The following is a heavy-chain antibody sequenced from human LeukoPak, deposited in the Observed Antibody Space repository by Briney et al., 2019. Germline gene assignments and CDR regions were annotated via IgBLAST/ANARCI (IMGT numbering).Heavy chain of an antibody. J-gene: IGHJ4*02. CDR2: INWNGGST. D-gene: IGHD5-18*01. CDR1: GFTFDDHG. Sequence: GGSLRLSCAASGFTFDDHGMNWVRQAPGKRLEWVSGINWNGGSTFYADSVKGRFTISRDNARNALYLQMNSLTAEDTALYHCARDRSYGSFDYWGQGTLVTVSS. CDR3: ARDRSYGSFDY. V-gene: IGHV3-20*01.